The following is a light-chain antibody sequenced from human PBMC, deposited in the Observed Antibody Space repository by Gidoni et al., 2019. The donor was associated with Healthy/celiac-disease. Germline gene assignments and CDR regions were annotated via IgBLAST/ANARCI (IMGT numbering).Light chain of an antibody. CDR3: QQLYISPPT. CDR1: QYIGSS. V-gene: IGKV1-9*01. CDR2: AAA. J-gene: IGKJ4*01. Sequence: DVQLTQSPSLLSASVGASVTISCRASQYIGSSIAWYQRKSGEAPKFLIYAAATLQSAVPSRFSGSGSGTEFTLTISSLQAEDFATYYCQQLYISPPTFGGGTKVEIK.